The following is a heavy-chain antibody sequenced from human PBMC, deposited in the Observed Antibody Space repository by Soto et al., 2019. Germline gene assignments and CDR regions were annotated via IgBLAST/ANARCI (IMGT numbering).Heavy chain of an antibody. CDR2: IYWDDDK. V-gene: IGHV2-5*02. Sequence: QLTLKESGPTLVKPTQTLTLTCTFSGFSLSTSGVGVGWIRQPPGKALEWLALIYWDDDKRDSPSLKSRLTITKDTSKNQVVLTMTNMDPVDTATYYCAHRPSYCSGGSCYSGFDYWGQGTLVTVSS. CDR1: GFSLSTSGVG. J-gene: IGHJ4*02. CDR3: AHRPSYCSGGSCYSGFDY. D-gene: IGHD2-15*01.